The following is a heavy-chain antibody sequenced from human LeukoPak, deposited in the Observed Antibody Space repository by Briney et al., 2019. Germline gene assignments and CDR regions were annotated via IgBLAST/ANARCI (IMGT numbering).Heavy chain of an antibody. J-gene: IGHJ4*02. Sequence: GGSLRLSCAASGFTFSDYYMSWIRQAPGKGLEWVSYISSSGSTIYYAASVKGRFTISRDNAKSSLYLQMNSLRAEDTAVYYCARERPYYYDSSGYYDLWGQGTLVTVSS. D-gene: IGHD3-22*01. CDR2: ISSSGSTI. CDR1: GFTFSDYY. CDR3: ARERPYYYDSSGYYDL. V-gene: IGHV3-11*01.